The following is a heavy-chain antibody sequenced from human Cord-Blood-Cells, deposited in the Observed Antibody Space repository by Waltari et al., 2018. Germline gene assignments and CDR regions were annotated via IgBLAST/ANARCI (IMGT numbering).Heavy chain of an antibody. CDR3: ARLKSDAFDI. CDR1: GGSISTSSYS. CDR2: IYYSGST. V-gene: IGHV4-39*01. J-gene: IGHJ3*02. Sequence: QLQLQESGPGLVKPSATLSLTCTVSGGSISTSSYSWGWLRQPPGKGLEWIGSIYYSGSTYYNPSLKSRVTISVDTSKNQFSLKLSSVTAADTAVYYCARLKSDAFDIWGQGTMVTVSS.